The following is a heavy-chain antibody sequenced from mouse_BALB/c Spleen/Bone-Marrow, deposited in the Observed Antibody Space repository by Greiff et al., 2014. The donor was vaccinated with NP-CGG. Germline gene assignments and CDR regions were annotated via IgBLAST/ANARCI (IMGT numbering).Heavy chain of an antibody. V-gene: IGHV14-3*02. Sequence: VQLKQSGAELVKPGASVKLSCTASGFNIKDTYMHWVKQRPEQGLEWTGRIDPANGNTKYDPKFQGKATITADTSSNTAYLQLSSLTSEDTAVYYCAIYYYGSSGFAYWGQGTLVTVSA. CDR2: IDPANGNT. J-gene: IGHJ3*01. D-gene: IGHD1-1*01. CDR3: AIYYYGSSGFAY. CDR1: GFNIKDTY.